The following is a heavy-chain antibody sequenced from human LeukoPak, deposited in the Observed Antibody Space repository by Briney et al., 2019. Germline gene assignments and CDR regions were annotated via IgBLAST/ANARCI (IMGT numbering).Heavy chain of an antibody. D-gene: IGHD5-12*01. CDR1: GYTFTSYG. Sequence: ASVKVSCKASGYTFTSYGIIWVRQAPGQGLDWMGWISAYNGNTNYAQKLQGRVTMTTDTSTSTAYMELRSLRSDDTAVYYCARSHSGYLLGVIDYWGQGTLVTVSS. CDR3: ARSHSGYLLGVIDY. J-gene: IGHJ4*02. CDR2: ISAYNGNT. V-gene: IGHV1-18*01.